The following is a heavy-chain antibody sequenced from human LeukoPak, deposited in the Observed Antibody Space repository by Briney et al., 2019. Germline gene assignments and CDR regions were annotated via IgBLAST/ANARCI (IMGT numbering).Heavy chain of an antibody. Sequence: PSETLSLTCTVSGGSISSGSYYWSWIRQPAGKGLEWIGRIYTSGSTNYNPSLKSRVTISLDTSKNHLSLKMTSVTVADTAMYYCASGPESYYFDYWGQGALVTVSS. CDR3: ASGPESYYFDY. V-gene: IGHV4-61*02. J-gene: IGHJ4*02. CDR1: GGSISSGSYY. CDR2: IYTSGST.